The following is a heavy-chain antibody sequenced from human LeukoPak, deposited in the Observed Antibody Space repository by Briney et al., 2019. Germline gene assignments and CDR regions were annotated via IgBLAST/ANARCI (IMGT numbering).Heavy chain of an antibody. Sequence: GRSLRLSCVASGFTFSSYGMHWVRQAPGKGLEWVAVIWYDGSNKYYADSVKGRFTISRDNSKNTLYLQMKSLRAEDTAVYYCARDIEDASGREGEPDAFGIWGQGTMVIVSS. CDR2: IWYDGSNK. J-gene: IGHJ3*02. CDR1: GFTFSSYG. D-gene: IGHD3-10*01. V-gene: IGHV3-33*01. CDR3: ARDIEDASGREGEPDAFGI.